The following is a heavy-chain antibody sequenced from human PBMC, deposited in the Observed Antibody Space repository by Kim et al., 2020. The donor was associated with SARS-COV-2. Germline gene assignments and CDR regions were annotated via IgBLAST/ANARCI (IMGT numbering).Heavy chain of an antibody. V-gene: IGHV3-11*04. Sequence: VKGRFTISRDNAKNSLYLQMNSLRAEDTAVYYCARGPTAMAFYYYYGMDVWGQGTTVTVSS. J-gene: IGHJ6*02. D-gene: IGHD5-18*01. CDR3: ARGPTAMAFYYYYGMDV.